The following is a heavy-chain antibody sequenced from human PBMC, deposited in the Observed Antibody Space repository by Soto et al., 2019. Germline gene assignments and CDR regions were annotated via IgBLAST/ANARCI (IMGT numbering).Heavy chain of an antibody. Sequence: ASVKVSCKXSGYTFTSYNINWVRQAPGQGLEWVAGSNSNSGNSDHSHKFQGRVTITSDQSANTAYMELSSLKSEDTAVYYCARVLRGLTIFGVAHPGYYWGQGTLVTVSS. CDR3: ARVLRGLTIFGVAHPGYY. D-gene: IGHD3-3*01. V-gene: IGHV1-8*01. CDR1: GYTFTSYN. CDR2: SNSNSGNS. J-gene: IGHJ4*02.